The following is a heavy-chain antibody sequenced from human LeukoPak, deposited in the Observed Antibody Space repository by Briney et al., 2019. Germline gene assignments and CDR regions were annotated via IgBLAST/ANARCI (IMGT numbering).Heavy chain of an antibody. Sequence: GGSLRLSYAASGFSVSTSYMSWVRQALGKGLEYVSVLYDSGDTYYAESVKGRFTISRDNSKNTVYLQMNSLRVEDTAVYYCARAAYDSGGYTANHDFWGQGTLVTVSS. J-gene: IGHJ4*02. CDR1: GFSVSTSY. CDR3: ARAAYDSGGYTANHDF. V-gene: IGHV3-53*01. CDR2: LYDSGDT. D-gene: IGHD3-22*01.